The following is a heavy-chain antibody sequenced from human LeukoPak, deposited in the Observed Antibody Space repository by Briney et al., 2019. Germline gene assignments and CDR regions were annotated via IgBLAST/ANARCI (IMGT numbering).Heavy chain of an antibody. J-gene: IGHJ4*02. CDR2: ISGSGGST. Sequence: GGSLRLSCAASGFTLSSYGMSWVRQAPGKGLEWVSGISGSGGSTYYADSVKGRFTISRDNSKNTLYLQMHSLRAEDTAMYYCARRAATERGHSYGLDYWGQGTLVTVSS. D-gene: IGHD5-18*01. V-gene: IGHV3-23*01. CDR3: ARRAATERGHSYGLDY. CDR1: GFTLSSYG.